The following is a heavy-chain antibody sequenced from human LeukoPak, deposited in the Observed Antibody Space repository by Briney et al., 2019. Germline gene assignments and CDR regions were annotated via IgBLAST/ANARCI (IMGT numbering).Heavy chain of an antibody. J-gene: IGHJ4*02. V-gene: IGHV3-23*01. CDR3: ATTPSEGAQVLDY. CDR1: GFTFSSYA. Sequence: GGSLRLSCAASGFTFSSYAMSWVRQAPGKGLELVSVISGSGGSTYYADSVKGRFTISRDNSKNTLYLQMNSLRAADTAVYFCATTPSEGAQVLDYWGQGTLVTVSS. CDR2: ISGSGGST. D-gene: IGHD2-15*01.